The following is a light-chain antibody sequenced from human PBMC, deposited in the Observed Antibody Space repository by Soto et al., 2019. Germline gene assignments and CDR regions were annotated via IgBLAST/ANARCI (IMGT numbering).Light chain of an antibody. CDR3: QQNYCTPRT. CDR2: AAS. CDR1: QSISSY. J-gene: IGKJ1*01. V-gene: IGKV1-39*01. Sequence: DIQMTQSPSSLSASVGDRVTIPLRASQSISSYLNWYQQKPGKAPKLLIYAASILQSGVPSRFSGSGSGTDFTLTISSLQTSDFATYYGQQNYCTPRTFGKGTKVDIK.